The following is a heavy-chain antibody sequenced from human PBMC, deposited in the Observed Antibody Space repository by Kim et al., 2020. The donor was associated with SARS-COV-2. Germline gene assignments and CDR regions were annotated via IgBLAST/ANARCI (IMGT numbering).Heavy chain of an antibody. D-gene: IGHD6-13*01. CDR2: IYSGST. CDR3: ARIAAAGHLDY. Sequence: GGSLRLSCAASGFAVSNNYMSWVRQAPGKGLEWVSAIYSGSTYYADSVKGRFTISRDISKNTVYLQMNSLRAEDTAVYYCARIAAAGHLDYWGQGTRVTV. J-gene: IGHJ4*02. V-gene: IGHV3-66*01. CDR1: GFAVSNNY.